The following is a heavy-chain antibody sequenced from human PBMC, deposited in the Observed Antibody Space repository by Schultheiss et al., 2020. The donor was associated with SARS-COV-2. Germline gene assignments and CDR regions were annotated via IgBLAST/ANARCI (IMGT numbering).Heavy chain of an antibody. Sequence: SETLSLTCTVSGGSISSYYWSWIRQPAGKGLEWIGRIYPSGSTNYNPSLKSRVTISVDTSKNQFSLKLSSVTAADTAVYYCARQGRSIAVAAYWGQGTLVTVSS. CDR2: IYPSGST. CDR1: GGSISSYY. D-gene: IGHD6-19*01. CDR3: ARQGRSIAVAAY. V-gene: IGHV4-4*07. J-gene: IGHJ4*02.